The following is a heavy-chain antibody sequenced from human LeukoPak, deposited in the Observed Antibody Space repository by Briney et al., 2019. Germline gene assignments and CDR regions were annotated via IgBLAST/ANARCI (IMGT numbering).Heavy chain of an antibody. Sequence: GGSLRLSCAASGLTFSNYSMNWVRQAPGKGLEWVSYISSSSSTIYYADSVKGRFTISRDNAKTSLYLQMNSLRAEDTAVYYCARLTWSTTDYWGQGTLVTVSS. J-gene: IGHJ4*02. CDR3: ARLTWSTTDY. D-gene: IGHD3-3*01. CDR1: GLTFSNYS. CDR2: ISSSSSTI. V-gene: IGHV3-48*01.